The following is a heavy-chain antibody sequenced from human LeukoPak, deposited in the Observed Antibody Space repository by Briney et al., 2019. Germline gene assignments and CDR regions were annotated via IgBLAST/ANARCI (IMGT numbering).Heavy chain of an antibody. Sequence: GSLRLSCAASGFTLSSYWMSWVRQAPGKGLEYVANIKQYGSEKYHVDSAKGPFTISRDKAKNSLYLHIHSLSAEDTAVSYCASDACRSLSCYHNWFDPWGQGTLVTVSS. CDR3: ASDACRSLSCYHNWFDP. V-gene: IGHV3-7*01. J-gene: IGHJ5*02. D-gene: IGHD2-2*01. CDR1: GFTLSSYW. CDR2: IKQYGSEK.